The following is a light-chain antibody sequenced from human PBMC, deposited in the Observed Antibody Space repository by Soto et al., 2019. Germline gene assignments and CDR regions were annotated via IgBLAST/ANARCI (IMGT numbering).Light chain of an antibody. CDR3: QQYGRSPT. CDR1: QSVSSTY. CDR2: SAS. J-gene: IGKJ1*01. Sequence: EIVLTQSPGTLSLSPGERATLSCRASQSVSSTYLAWYQQIPGQAPRLLIYSASSRASGIPDRFSGSGSGTDFTLTISGLEPEDFAVYCCQQYGRSPTFGQGTKVEIK. V-gene: IGKV3-20*01.